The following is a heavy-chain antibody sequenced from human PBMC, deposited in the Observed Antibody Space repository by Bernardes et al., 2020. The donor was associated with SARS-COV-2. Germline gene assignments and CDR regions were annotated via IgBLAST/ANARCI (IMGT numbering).Heavy chain of an antibody. D-gene: IGHD6-13*01. J-gene: IGHJ4*02. CDR1: GYIFTAYG. V-gene: IGHV1-18*01. CDR2: ISAYNGST. CDR3: ARAQIFRDISSWYDFDY. Sequence: ASVKVSCKASGYIFTAYGISWVRQAPGQGLEWVGWISAYNGSTDYAQKVQGRVTMTTDTSTGTAYMELRSLRSDDSAVYFCARAQIFRDISSWYDFDYWGQGTLVSVSS.